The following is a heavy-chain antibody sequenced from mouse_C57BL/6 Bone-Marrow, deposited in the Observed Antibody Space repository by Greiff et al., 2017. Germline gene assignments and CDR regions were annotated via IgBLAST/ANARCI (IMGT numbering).Heavy chain of an antibody. V-gene: IGHV1-42*01. CDR2: INPSTGGT. CDR1: GYSFTGYY. J-gene: IGHJ4*01. D-gene: IGHD1-1*01. Sequence: EVQLQQSGPELVKPGASVKISCKASGYSFTGYYMNWVKQSPEKSLEWIGEINPSTGGTTYNQKFKAKATLTVDKSSSTAYMQLKSLTSEDSAVYYCARYGSSYDYYAMDYWGQGTSVTVSS. CDR3: ARYGSSYDYYAMDY.